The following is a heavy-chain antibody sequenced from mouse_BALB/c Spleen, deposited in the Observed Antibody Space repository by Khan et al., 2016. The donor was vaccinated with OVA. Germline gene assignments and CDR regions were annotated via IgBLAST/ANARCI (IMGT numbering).Heavy chain of an antibody. CDR1: GYIFTNYW. CDR2: IYPGTDNT. J-gene: IGHJ2*01. Sequence: LEESGAELVRPGASVKLSCKTSGYIFTNYWIHWVKQRSGQGLVWIARIYPGTDNTYYSEKLKDKATLTADKSSSNAYMQLSSLKSEDSAVYFCAREEALYYFDYWGQGTTLTVSS. D-gene: IGHD3-2*02. V-gene: IGHV1-76*01. CDR3: AREEALYYFDY.